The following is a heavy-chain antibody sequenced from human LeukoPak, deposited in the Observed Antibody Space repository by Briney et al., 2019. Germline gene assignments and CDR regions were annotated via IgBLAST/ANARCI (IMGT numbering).Heavy chain of an antibody. Sequence: SETLSLTCTVSGGSNSSSSYYWGWLRQPPGKGLEWIGSIYYSGSTYYNPSLKSRVTISVDTSKNQFSLKLSSVTAADTAVYYCASEIAAAGTKAFDIWGQGTMVTVSS. CDR1: GGSNSSSSYY. V-gene: IGHV4-39*07. CDR2: IYYSGST. CDR3: ASEIAAAGTKAFDI. J-gene: IGHJ3*02. D-gene: IGHD6-13*01.